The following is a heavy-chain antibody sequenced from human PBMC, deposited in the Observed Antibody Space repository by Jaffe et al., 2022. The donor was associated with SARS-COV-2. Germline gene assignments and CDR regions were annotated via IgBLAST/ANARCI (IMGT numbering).Heavy chain of an antibody. Sequence: QVQLVESGGGVVQPGRSLRLSCAASGFTFSSYGMHWVRQAPGKGLEWVAVISYDGSNKYYADSVKGRFTISRDNSKNTLYLQMNSLRAEDTAVYYCAKDRDYGDYPDYWGQGTLVTVSS. CDR3: AKDRDYGDYPDY. CDR1: GFTFSSYG. D-gene: IGHD4-17*01. V-gene: IGHV3-30*18. J-gene: IGHJ4*02. CDR2: ISYDGSNK.